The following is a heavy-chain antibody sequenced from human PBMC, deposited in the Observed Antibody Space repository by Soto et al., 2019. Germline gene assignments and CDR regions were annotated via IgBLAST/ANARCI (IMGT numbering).Heavy chain of an antibody. J-gene: IGHJ5*02. V-gene: IGHV3-33*01. CDR1: GFSFSSYA. D-gene: IGHD1-26*01. CDR2: IWYDGSNI. Sequence: LRLSCAASGFSFSSYAMHWVRQAPGKGLEWVAIIWYDGSNIYYADSVKGRFTISRDNSKNTLYLQMNSLRDEDTAVYYCAREGGSLNWFDPWGQGTLVTVSS. CDR3: AREGGSLNWFDP.